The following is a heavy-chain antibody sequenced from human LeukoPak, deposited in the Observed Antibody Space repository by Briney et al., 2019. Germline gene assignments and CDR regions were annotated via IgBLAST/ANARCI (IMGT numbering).Heavy chain of an antibody. CDR3: TTTGGSTTRFVDY. CDR2: ILSKTDGETT. J-gene: IGHJ4*02. CDR1: GFTFSSYA. Sequence: GGSLRLSCAASGFTFSSYAMSWVRQAPGKGLEWVGRILSKTDGETTDYAAPVKGRFTISRDGSKDTLYLQMNSLRTEDTALYYCTTTGGSTTRFVDYWGQGTLVTVSS. V-gene: IGHV3-15*01. D-gene: IGHD1-26*01.